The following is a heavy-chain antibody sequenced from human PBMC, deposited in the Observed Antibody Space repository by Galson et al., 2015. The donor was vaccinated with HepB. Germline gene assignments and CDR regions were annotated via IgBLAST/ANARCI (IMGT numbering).Heavy chain of an antibody. D-gene: IGHD1-1*01. J-gene: IGHJ5*02. CDR3: VRGDDFDP. V-gene: IGHV3-7*01. CDR1: GFTFSSDW. Sequence: SLRLSCAASGFTFSSDWMGWVRQAPGKELAWVANIKQEGTGEYYVDSVKGRFTISRDNAKNSLFLQMNSLRVEDTAVYFCVRGDDFDPWGQGTLVTVSS. CDR2: IKQEGTGE.